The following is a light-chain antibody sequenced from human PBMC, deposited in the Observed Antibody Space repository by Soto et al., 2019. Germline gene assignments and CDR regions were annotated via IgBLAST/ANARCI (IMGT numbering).Light chain of an antibody. V-gene: IGKV3-20*01. Sequence: EIVLTQSPGTLSLSPGERATLSCRASQSVSSSYLAWYQHKPGQAPRLLIYGASSRATGIPDRFIDSGSGTDFTLTISRLEPEDFAVYYCQQYGSSPHTFGQGTKLEIK. J-gene: IGKJ2*01. CDR3: QQYGSSPHT. CDR2: GAS. CDR1: QSVSSSY.